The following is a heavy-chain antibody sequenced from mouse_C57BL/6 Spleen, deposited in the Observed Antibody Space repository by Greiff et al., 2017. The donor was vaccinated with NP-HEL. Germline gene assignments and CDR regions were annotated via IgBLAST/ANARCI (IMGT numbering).Heavy chain of an antibody. J-gene: IGHJ3*01. Sequence: EVQLVESGAELVKPGASVKLSCTASGFNIKDYYMHWVKQRTEQGLEWIGRIDPEDGETKYAPKFPGKATITADTSSNTAYLQLSSLTSEDTAVYYCASAGAWFAYWGQGTLVTVSA. V-gene: IGHV14-2*01. CDR3: ASAGAWFAY. CDR1: GFNIKDYY. CDR2: IDPEDGET. D-gene: IGHD1-1*02.